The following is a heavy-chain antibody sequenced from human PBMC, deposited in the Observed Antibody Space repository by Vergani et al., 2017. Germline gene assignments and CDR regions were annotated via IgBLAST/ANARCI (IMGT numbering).Heavy chain of an antibody. D-gene: IGHD1-14*01. Sequence: QVRLQESGPGLVKPSETLSLTCSVSGGSMSGYYWSWIRQPPGKELEWIGYMYHSGSTNYNPSLKSRATLSVDTSKNQISLQVTSVTAADTALYYCARHQIGRYTEYWGQGILVTVSS. CDR3: ARHQIGRYTEY. CDR1: GGSMSGYY. CDR2: MYHSGST. V-gene: IGHV4-59*08. J-gene: IGHJ4*02.